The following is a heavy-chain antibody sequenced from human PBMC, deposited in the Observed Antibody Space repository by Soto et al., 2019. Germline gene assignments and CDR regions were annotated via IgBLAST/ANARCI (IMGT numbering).Heavy chain of an antibody. D-gene: IGHD6-13*01. CDR3: ARVAAIPYYYYGMDV. CDR2: IYYSGST. CDR1: GGSISNYY. Sequence: SETMSLTCTVSGGSISNYYWSWIRQPPGMGLEWIGYIYYSGSTIYNPSFKSRVTISVDRPKNQFSLRLSSVTAADTAVYYGARVAAIPYYYYGMDVWGQGTTVTVSS. J-gene: IGHJ6*02. V-gene: IGHV4-59*01.